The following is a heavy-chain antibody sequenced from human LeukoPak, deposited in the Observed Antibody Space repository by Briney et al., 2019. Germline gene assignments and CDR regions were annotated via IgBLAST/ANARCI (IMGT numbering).Heavy chain of an antibody. J-gene: IGHJ6*03. CDR1: GGSFSGYY. CDR2: INHSGST. Sequence: SETLSFTCAVYGGSFSGYYWSWIRQPPGKGLEWIGEINHSGSTNYNPSLKSRVTITVDTSKNQFSLKLSSVTAADTAVYYCARYGFGEFKYYYYYYYMDVWGKGTTVTISS. CDR3: ARYGFGEFKYYYYYYYMDV. V-gene: IGHV4-34*01. D-gene: IGHD3-10*01.